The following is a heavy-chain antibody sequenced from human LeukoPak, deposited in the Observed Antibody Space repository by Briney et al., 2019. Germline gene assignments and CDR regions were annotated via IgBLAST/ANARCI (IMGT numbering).Heavy chain of an antibody. J-gene: IGHJ3*02. D-gene: IGHD2-2*01. CDR1: GGTFSSYA. CDR3: ARAGYCSSTSCIPDAFDI. Sequence: SVKVSCKASGGTFSSYAISWVRQAPGQGLEWMGGIIAIFGTANYAQKFQDRVTITADESRSTGYMELSSLRSEDTAVYYCARAGYCSSTSCIPDAFDIWGQGTMVTVSS. CDR2: IIAIFGTA. V-gene: IGHV1-69*13.